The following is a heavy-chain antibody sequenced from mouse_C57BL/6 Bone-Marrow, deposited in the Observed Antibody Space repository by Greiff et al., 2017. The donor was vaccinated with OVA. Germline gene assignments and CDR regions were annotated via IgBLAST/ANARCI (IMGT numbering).Heavy chain of an antibody. V-gene: IGHV1-82*01. CDR1: GYAFSSSW. J-gene: IGHJ3*01. CDR3: ARAGAWFAY. Sequence: QVQLQQSGPELVKPGASVQISCKASGYAFSSSWMTWVKQRPGKGLEWIGRIYPGDGDTNYNGKFKGKATLTADKSSSTAYMQLSSLTSEDSAVYFCARAGAWFAYWGQGTLVTVSA. CDR2: IYPGDGDT.